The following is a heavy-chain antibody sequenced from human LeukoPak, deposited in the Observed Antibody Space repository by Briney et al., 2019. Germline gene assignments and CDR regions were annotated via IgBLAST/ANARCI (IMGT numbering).Heavy chain of an antibody. V-gene: IGHV4-34*01. J-gene: IGHJ4*02. CDR1: GGSFSGYY. CDR2: INHSGST. D-gene: IGHD6-19*01. Sequence: SETLSLTCAVYGGSFSGYYWSWIPQPPGKGLEWIGEINHSGSTNYNPSLKSRVTISVDTSKNQFSLKLSSVTAADTAAYYCARARGYSSGSLTRFFDYWGQGTLVTVSS. CDR3: ARARGYSSGSLTRFFDY.